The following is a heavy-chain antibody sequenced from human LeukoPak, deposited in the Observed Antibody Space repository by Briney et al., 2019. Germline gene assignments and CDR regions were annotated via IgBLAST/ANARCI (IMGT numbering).Heavy chain of an antibody. J-gene: IGHJ4*02. CDR3: ARDLRYCSSTSCSDSFDY. Sequence: ASVKVSCKASGYTFTGYYMHWVRQAPGQGLEWMGWINPNSGGTNYAQKFQGRVTMTRDTSTSTAYMELSRLRSDDTAVYYCARDLRYCSSTSCSDSFDYWGQGTLVTVSS. CDR1: GYTFTGYY. V-gene: IGHV1-2*02. CDR2: INPNSGGT. D-gene: IGHD2-2*01.